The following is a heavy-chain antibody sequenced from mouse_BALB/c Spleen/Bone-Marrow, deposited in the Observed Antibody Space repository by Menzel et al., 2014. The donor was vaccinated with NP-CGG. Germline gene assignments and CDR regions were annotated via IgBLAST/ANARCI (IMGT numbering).Heavy chain of an antibody. Sequence: EVQRVESGAELVRSGASVKLSCTASGFNIKDYYMYWVKQRPEQGLEWIGWIDPENGDTEYAPKFQGKATMTADTSSNTAYLQLSSLTSEDTAVEEGKARDERDEGEAMDNWGQGTAGT. CDR2: IDPENGDT. CDR3: KARDERDEGEAMDN. V-gene: IGHV14-4*02. D-gene: IGHD3-3*01. J-gene: IGHJ4*01. CDR1: GFNIKDYY.